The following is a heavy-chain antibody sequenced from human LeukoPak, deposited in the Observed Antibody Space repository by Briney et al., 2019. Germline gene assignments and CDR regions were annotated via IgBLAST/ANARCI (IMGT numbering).Heavy chain of an antibody. J-gene: IGHJ6*02. CDR1: GFTFSNAW. CDR3: ARDTILEWNYGMDV. Sequence: GGSLRLSCAASGFTFSNAWMNWVRQAPGKGLEWVGRIKNKTDGGTTDYAAPVKGRFTISRDDSKNTLYLQMNSLRAEDTAVYYCARDTILEWNYGMDVWGQGTTVTVSS. CDR2: IKNKTDGGTT. V-gene: IGHV3-15*07. D-gene: IGHD3-3*01.